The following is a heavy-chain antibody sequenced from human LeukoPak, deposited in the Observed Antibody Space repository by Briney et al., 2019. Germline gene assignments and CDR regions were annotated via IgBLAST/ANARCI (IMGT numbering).Heavy chain of an antibody. CDR3: ARDLIAAAGPDAFDI. CDR1: GGSISSGGYY. J-gene: IGHJ3*02. Sequence: SETLSLTCTVSGGSISSGGYYWSWIRQHPGKGLEWIGYIYYSGSTYYNPSLKSRVTISIDTSKNHFSLNLTSVTAADTAVYYCARDLIAAAGPDAFDIWGQGTMVTVSS. D-gene: IGHD6-13*01. V-gene: IGHV4-31*03. CDR2: IYYSGST.